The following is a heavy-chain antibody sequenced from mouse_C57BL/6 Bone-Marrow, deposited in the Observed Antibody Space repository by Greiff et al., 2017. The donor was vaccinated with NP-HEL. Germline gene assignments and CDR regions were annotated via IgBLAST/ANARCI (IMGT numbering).Heavy chain of an antibody. CDR1: GFTFSSYA. J-gene: IGHJ4*01. Sequence: EVKVVESGGGLVKPGGSLKLSCAASGFTFSSYAMSWVRQTPEKRLEWVATISDGGSYTYYPDNVKGRFTISRDNAKNNLYLQMSHLKSEDTAMYYCARYDYLDYYAMDYWGQGTSVTVSS. CDR2: ISDGGSYT. V-gene: IGHV5-4*03. CDR3: ARYDYLDYYAMDY. D-gene: IGHD2-4*01.